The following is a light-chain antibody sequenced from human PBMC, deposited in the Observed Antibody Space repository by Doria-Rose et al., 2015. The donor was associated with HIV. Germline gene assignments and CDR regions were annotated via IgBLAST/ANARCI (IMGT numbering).Light chain of an antibody. CDR3: HQYGTSWT. V-gene: IGKV3-20*01. Sequence: EIVLTQSPGTLSLSPGERATLSCRASQSFSSTYLVWYQQKPGQAPSLLIYDGSTRATGIPDRFSASGSGTDCTLTINRLEPEDFALYYCHQYGTSWTFGQGTKAEI. CDR1: QSFSSTY. CDR2: DGS. J-gene: IGKJ1*01.